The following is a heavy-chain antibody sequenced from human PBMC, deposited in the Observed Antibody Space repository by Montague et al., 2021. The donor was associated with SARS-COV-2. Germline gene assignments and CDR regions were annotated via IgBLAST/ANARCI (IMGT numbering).Heavy chain of an antibody. J-gene: IGHJ4*02. D-gene: IGHD6-19*01. Sequence: PALVKPTQTLTLTCTFSGFSLSTSGMCVSWIRQPPGKALEWLARIDWDDDKYYSTSLKTRLTISKDTSKNQVVLTMTNMVPVDTATYYCAREYSSGVYFDYWGQGTLVTVSS. V-gene: IGHV2-70*11. CDR1: GFSLSTSGMC. CDR2: IDWDDDK. CDR3: AREYSSGVYFDY.